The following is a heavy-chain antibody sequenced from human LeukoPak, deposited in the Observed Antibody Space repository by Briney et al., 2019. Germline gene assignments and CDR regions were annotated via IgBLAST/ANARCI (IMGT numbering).Heavy chain of an antibody. V-gene: IGHV3-48*02. CDR1: GFTFSNFG. Sequence: GGSLRLSCVASGFTFSNFGMNWVRQAPGKGLEWVSFISRTSSTVFYSASVKGRFTISRDNAKNSLYLQMNSLRDEDTALYYCLRGYDDSGSYLDWGQGTLVTVSS. D-gene: IGHD3-10*01. J-gene: IGHJ4*02. CDR3: LRGYDDSGSYLD. CDR2: ISRTSSTV.